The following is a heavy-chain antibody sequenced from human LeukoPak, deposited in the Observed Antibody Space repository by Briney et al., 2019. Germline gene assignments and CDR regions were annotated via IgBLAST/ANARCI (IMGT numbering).Heavy chain of an antibody. Sequence: GGSLRLSCAASGFTFSSYAMHWVRQAPGKGLEWVAVISYDGSNKHYAGSVRGRFTISRDNSKNTLYLEMNSLRAEDTAVYFCASAWELLRYFDYWGQRTLVTVSS. V-gene: IGHV3-30-3*01. CDR3: ASAWELLRYFDY. J-gene: IGHJ4*02. CDR2: ISYDGSNK. CDR1: GFTFSSYA. D-gene: IGHD1-26*01.